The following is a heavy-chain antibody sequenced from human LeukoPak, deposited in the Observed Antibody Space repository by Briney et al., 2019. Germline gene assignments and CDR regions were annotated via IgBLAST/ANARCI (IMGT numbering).Heavy chain of an antibody. V-gene: IGHV5-51*01. J-gene: IGHJ4*02. CDR3: ARYSSGFVGY. Sequence: GESLKISCKDSGYSFTNYWIGWVRQMPGKGLEWMGIIHSADSNTKYSPSFQGQVTISADKSISTAYLQWSGLKASDTAMYYCARYSSGFVGYWGQGTLVTVSS. CDR1: GYSFTNYW. D-gene: IGHD3-22*01. CDR2: IHSADSNT.